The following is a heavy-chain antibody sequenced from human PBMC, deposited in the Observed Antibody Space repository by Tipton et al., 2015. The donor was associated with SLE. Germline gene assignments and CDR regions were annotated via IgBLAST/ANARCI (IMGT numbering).Heavy chain of an antibody. CDR2: VHHSGST. Sequence: LRLSCAVYGESLSGYSWNWIRQSPGKGLEWIGSVHHSGSTYYNPSLKSRVAISVDKSKNQFSLKVNFVTAADTAVYYCARDAGPRDYFDFWGQGTLVTVSS. J-gene: IGHJ4*02. CDR3: ARDAGPRDYFDF. V-gene: IGHV4-38-2*02. CDR1: GESLSGYS.